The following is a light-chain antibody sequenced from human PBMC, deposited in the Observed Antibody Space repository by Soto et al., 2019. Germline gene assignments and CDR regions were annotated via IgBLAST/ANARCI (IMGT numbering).Light chain of an antibody. CDR1: QSVSTNYLGSY. CDR3: QQYGSSAPIT. CDR2: GVS. Sequence: EIVMTQSPATLSVSPGERATLSCRASQSVSTNYLGSYLAWYQQKPGQAPRLLIYGVSSRATGIPDRFSGSGSGTDFTLTISRLEPEDFALYYCQQYGSSAPITFGQGTRLEIK. J-gene: IGKJ5*01. V-gene: IGKV3-20*01.